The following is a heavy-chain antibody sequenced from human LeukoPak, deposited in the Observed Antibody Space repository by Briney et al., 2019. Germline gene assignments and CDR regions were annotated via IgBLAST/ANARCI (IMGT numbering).Heavy chain of an antibody. CDR1: GGTFSSYA. V-gene: IGHV1-69*05. D-gene: IGHD3-3*01. CDR3: ARGSFGVATPPYFDY. Sequence: SVKVSCKASGGTFSSYAISWVRQAPGQGLEWMGRIIPIFGTANYAQKFQGRVTITTDESTSTAYMELSGLRSEDTAVYYCARGSFGVATPPYFDYWGQGTLVTVSS. CDR2: IIPIFGTA. J-gene: IGHJ4*02.